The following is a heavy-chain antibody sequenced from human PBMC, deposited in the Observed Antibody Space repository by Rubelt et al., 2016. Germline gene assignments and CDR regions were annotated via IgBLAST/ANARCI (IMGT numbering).Heavy chain of an antibody. CDR3: AREPQGEGWVDA. D-gene: IGHD1-14*01. CDR2: INHCGST. V-gene: IGHV4-34*01. J-gene: IGHJ5*02. Sequence: QVQLQQWGAGLLKPSETLSLTCAVYGGSISSYYWSWIRQPPGTGLEWIGEINHCGSTNYNPSLKMRGTISVDTSMYQFSLQLRSFTTSDTAVYYCAREPQGEGWVDAWGEGTLVSVSS. CDR1: GGSISSYY.